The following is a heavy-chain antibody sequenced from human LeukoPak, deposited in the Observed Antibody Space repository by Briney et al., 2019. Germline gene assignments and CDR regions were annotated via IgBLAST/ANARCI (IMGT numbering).Heavy chain of an antibody. CDR3: ARAAILHYYYYMDV. V-gene: IGHV4-4*07. CDR1: GGSISSYY. D-gene: IGHD3-3*01. Sequence: KPSETLSLTCTVSGGSISSYYWSWIRQPAGKGLEWIGRIYTSGSTNYNPPLKSRVTMSVDTSKNQFSLKLSSVTAADTAVYYCARAAILHYYYYMDVWGKGTTVTVSS. J-gene: IGHJ6*03. CDR2: IYTSGST.